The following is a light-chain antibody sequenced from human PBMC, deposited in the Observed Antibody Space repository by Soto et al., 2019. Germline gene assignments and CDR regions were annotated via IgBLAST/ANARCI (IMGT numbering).Light chain of an antibody. Sequence: ESVLTQSQATLSLSQWERATQSCRASQSVSSSYLAWYQQKPGQAPRLLIYDASNRATGIPARFSGSGSGTDFTLTISSLEPEDFAVYYCQQRSNWPITFGQGTRLEIK. J-gene: IGKJ5*01. CDR1: QSVSSSY. CDR2: DAS. V-gene: IGKV3-11*01. CDR3: QQRSNWPIT.